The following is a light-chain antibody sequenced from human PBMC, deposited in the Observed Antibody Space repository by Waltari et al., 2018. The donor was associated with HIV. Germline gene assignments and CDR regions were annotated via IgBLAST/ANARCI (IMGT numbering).Light chain of an antibody. Sequence: QSALTQPDSVSGSPGQSITISCIGTTSDVGGYNYVSWYQQHPGEALKLIIYEVSNRPSGVSNRFSGSKSGNTASLSIYGLQAEDEGDYYCSSYTSTSTLGVLFGGGTKLTVL. CDR2: EVS. CDR3: SSYTSTSTLGVL. CDR1: TSDVGGYNY. J-gene: IGLJ2*01. V-gene: IGLV2-14*01.